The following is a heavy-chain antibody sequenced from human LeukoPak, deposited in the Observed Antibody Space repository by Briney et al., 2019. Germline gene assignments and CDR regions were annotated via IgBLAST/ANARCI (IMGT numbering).Heavy chain of an antibody. J-gene: IGHJ6*02. V-gene: IGHV3-21*01. CDR2: ISSSSSYI. CDR1: GFTFSYYG. D-gene: IGHD3-10*01. Sequence: GGSLRLSCAASGFTFSYYGMNWVRQAPGKGLEWVSSISSSSSYIYYADSVKGRFTISRDNAKNSLYLQMNSLRAEDTAVYYCARDAVTMVRGVIIPRDGMDVWGQGTTVTVSS. CDR3: ARDAVTMVRGVIIPRDGMDV.